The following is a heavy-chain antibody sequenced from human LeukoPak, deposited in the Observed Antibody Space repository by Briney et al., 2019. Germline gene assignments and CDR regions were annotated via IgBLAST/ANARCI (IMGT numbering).Heavy chain of an antibody. J-gene: IGHJ4*02. CDR1: VDPISSYH. CDR2: IYYSGST. D-gene: IGHD7-27*01. Sequence: SETLFLTCSVSVDPISSYHWSWIRQPRGKGLEWIGYIYYSGSTNYNPSLKSRVTISVDTSKNQFSLKLSSVTAAGTAVYYCARDRFRRSALGCWVRGTMV. V-gene: IGHV4-59*01. CDR3: ARDRFRRSALGC.